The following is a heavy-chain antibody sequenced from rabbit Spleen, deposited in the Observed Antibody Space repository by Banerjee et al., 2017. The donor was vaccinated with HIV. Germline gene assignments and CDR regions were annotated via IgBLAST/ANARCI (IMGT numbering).Heavy chain of an antibody. Sequence: QEQLEESRGGLVKPGGTLTLTCTASGFSFSSSYWICWVRQAPGKGLEWIACIYGGSSGNTYFATWAKGRFTISKTSSTTVTLQMTRLTAADTATYFCARDTSSSFSSYGMDLWGPGTLVTVS. D-gene: IGHD1-1*01. J-gene: IGHJ6*01. CDR3: ARDTSSSFSSYGMDL. V-gene: IGHV1S45*01. CDR1: GFSFSSSYW. CDR2: IYGGSSGNT.